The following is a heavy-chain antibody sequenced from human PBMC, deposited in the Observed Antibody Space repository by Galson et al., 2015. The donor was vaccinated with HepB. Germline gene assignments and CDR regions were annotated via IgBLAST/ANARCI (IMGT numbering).Heavy chain of an antibody. CDR2: IIPILGIA. CDR3: ARGYCSGGSCRKNYYYYYMDV. Sequence: SVKVSCKASGGTFSSYAISWVRQAPGQGLEWMGGIIPILGIANYAQKFQGRVTITADKSTSTAYMELSSLRSEDTAVYYCARGYCSGGSCRKNYYYYYMDVWGKGTTVTVSS. CDR1: GGTFSSYA. J-gene: IGHJ6*03. V-gene: IGHV1-69*10. D-gene: IGHD2-15*01.